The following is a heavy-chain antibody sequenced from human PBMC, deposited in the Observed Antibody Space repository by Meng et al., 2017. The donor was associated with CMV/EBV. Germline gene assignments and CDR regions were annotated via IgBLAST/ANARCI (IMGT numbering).Heavy chain of an antibody. V-gene: IGHV1-69*05. D-gene: IGHD2-2*01. CDR1: GGTFSSYA. Sequence: SVKVSCKASGGTFSSYAISWVRQAPGQGLEWMGGIIPLFGTANYAQKFQGRVTITTDESTSTAYMELNSLRSEDTAVYHCARYRFCSSITCHAREHYYNYGMDVWGQGTTVTVSS. CDR2: IIPLFGTA. CDR3: ARYRFCSSITCHAREHYYNYGMDV. J-gene: IGHJ6*02.